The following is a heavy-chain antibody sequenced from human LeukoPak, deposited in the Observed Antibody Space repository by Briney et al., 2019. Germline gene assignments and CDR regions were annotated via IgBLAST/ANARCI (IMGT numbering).Heavy chain of an antibody. Sequence: GGSLRLSCAASGFTFSDYGMHWVRQAPGKGLEWVAFIRYDGSNKYYADSVKGRFTISRDNSKNTLYLQMNSLRAEDTAVYYCATGAQYGLRGVAYFYYMHVWGTGTTVTVSS. CDR1: GFTFSDYG. J-gene: IGHJ6*03. V-gene: IGHV3-30*02. D-gene: IGHD3-10*01. CDR2: IRYDGSNK. CDR3: ATGAQYGLRGVAYFYYMHV.